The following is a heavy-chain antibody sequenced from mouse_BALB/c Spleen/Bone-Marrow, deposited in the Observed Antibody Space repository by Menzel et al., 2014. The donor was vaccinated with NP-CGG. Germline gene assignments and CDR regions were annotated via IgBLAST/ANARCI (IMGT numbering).Heavy chain of an antibody. CDR1: GFNIKDTY. CDR3: APYYCDSSLFAY. Sequence: EVQLQESGAELAKPGASVKLSCTASGFNIKDTYMHWVKQRPEQGLEWIGRIDPANGNTKFDPKFQGKATITADTSSNTAYLQLSSLKPEDTAVCSCAPYYCDSSLFAYWGQGTLVTVSA. CDR2: IDPANGNT. J-gene: IGHJ3*01. V-gene: IGHV14-3*02. D-gene: IGHD1-1*01.